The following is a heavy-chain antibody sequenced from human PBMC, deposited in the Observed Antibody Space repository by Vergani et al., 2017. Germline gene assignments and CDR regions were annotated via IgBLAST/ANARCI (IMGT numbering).Heavy chain of an antibody. J-gene: IGHJ4*02. Sequence: EVQLVQSGAEVKKPGESLKISCKGSGYSFTSYWIGWVRQMPGKGLEWMGIIYPGDSDTRYSPSFQGQVTISADKSISTAYLQWSSLKASDTAMYYCARSSGYYYDSSGLTDFDYWGQGTLVTVSS. CDR1: GYSFTSYW. CDR3: ARSSGYYYDSSGLTDFDY. D-gene: IGHD3-22*01. V-gene: IGHV5-51*01. CDR2: IYPGDSDT.